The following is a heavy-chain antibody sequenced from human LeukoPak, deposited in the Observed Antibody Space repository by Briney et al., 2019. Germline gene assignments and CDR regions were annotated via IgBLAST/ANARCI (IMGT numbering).Heavy chain of an antibody. Sequence: GGSLRLSCAASGFTFSSYAMSWVRQAPGKGLEWVSAISGSGGSIYYADSVRGRFTISRDNSKNALYLQMNSLRAEDTAVYYCAKCRDGYNPDYWGQGTLVTVSS. V-gene: IGHV3-23*01. CDR3: AKCRDGYNPDY. CDR2: ISGSGGSI. D-gene: IGHD5-24*01. CDR1: GFTFSSYA. J-gene: IGHJ4*02.